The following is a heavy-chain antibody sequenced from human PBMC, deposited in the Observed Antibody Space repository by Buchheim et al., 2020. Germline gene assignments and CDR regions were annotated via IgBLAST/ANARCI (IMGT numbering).Heavy chain of an antibody. CDR3: ARSTTDYFYQYGMDV. D-gene: IGHD2-2*01. CDR1: GFSLSTNRMC. CDR2: IDWDEDE. Sequence: QVTLREPGPALVKPTQTLTLTCSFSGFSLSTNRMCVSWMRQPPGKALEWLARIDWDEDESYRASLRARLTISQDTSRNQAVLTLTNVGPADTGTYYCARSTTDYFYQYGMDVWGKGTT. V-gene: IGHV2-70*15. J-gene: IGHJ6*04.